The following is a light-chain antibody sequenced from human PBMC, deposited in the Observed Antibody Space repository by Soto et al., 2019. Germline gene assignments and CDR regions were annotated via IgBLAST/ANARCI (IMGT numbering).Light chain of an antibody. V-gene: IGLV2-14*01. CDR3: SSYTRSSTLDV. CDR1: SSDVGGYNY. J-gene: IGLJ1*01. CDR2: DVS. Sequence: QSALTQPASVSGSPGQSITISCTGTSSDVGGYNYVSWYQQHPGKAPKFMIYDVSNRPSGVSNRFSGSKSGNTASLTISGLQAEDEADYYCSSYTRSSTLDVFGTGTKVTVL.